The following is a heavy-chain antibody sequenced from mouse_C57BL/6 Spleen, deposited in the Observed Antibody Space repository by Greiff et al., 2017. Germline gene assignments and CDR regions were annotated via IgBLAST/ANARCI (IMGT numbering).Heavy chain of an antibody. CDR1: GFTFSSYA. V-gene: IGHV5-4*01. Sequence: EVKLQESGGGLVKPGGSLKLSCAASGFTFSSYAMSWVRQTPEKRLEWVATISDGGSYTYYPDNVKGRFTISRDNAKNNLYLQMSHLKSEDTAMYYCARDRDSGDFDYWGQGTTLTVSS. CDR2: ISDGGSYT. CDR3: ARDRDSGDFDY. J-gene: IGHJ2*01.